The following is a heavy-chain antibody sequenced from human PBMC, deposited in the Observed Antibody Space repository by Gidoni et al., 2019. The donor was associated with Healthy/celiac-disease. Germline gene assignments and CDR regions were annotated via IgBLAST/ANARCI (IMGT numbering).Heavy chain of an antibody. Sequence: GPGLVKPSQTLSLTCTVSGGSISSGSYYWSWIRQPAGKGLEWIGRIYTSGSTNYNTSLKSRVTISVDTSKNQFSLKLSSVTAADTAVYYCARDGSYYFSDAFDIWGQGTMVTVSS. V-gene: IGHV4-61*02. CDR1: GGSISSGSYY. J-gene: IGHJ3*02. CDR2: IYTSGST. D-gene: IGHD1-26*01. CDR3: ARDGSYYFSDAFDI.